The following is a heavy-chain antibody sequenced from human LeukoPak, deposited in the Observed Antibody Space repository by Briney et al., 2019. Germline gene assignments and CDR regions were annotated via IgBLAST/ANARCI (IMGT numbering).Heavy chain of an antibody. CDR1: GFTFSDYY. V-gene: IGHV3-11*01. CDR2: ISSSDSTI. CDR3: ARVAGPFDY. Sequence: GGSLRLSCAASGFTFSDYYMSWIRQAPGKGLEWVSYISSSDSTIYYADSVRARFTTSRDNAKNSLYLQMNSLRAEDRAVYYGARVAGPFDYWGQGTLVTVSS. D-gene: IGHD6-19*01. J-gene: IGHJ4*02.